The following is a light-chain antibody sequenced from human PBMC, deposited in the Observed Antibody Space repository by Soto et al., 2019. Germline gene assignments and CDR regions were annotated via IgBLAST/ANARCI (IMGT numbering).Light chain of an antibody. Sequence: QSALTQPASMSGSPGQSITISCTGTSSDVGGYNYVSWYQQHPGKVPKLIIYDVTNRASGVSDRFSASKSGNTASLTISGLQAEDEADYYCSSYTINSTPYVFGTGTKLTVL. CDR1: SSDVGGYNY. CDR2: DVT. J-gene: IGLJ1*01. CDR3: SSYTINSTPYV. V-gene: IGLV2-14*01.